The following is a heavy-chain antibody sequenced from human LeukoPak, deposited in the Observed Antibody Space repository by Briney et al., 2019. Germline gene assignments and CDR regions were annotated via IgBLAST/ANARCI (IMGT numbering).Heavy chain of an antibody. D-gene: IGHD6-13*01. V-gene: IGHV3-9*01. CDR2: ISWNSGSI. CDR1: GFTFDDYA. J-gene: IGHJ4*02. Sequence: GGSLRLSCAASGFTFDDYAMHWVRQAPGKGLEWVSGISWNSGSIGYADSVKGRFTISRDNAKNSPYLQMNSLRAEDTALYYCAKDMGEAADYYFDYWGQGTLVTVSS. CDR3: AKDMGEAADYYFDY.